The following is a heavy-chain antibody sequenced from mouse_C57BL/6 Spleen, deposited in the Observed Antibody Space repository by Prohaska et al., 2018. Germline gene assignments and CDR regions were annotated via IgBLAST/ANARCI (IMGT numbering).Heavy chain of an antibody. CDR2: IRNKANGYTT. V-gene: IGHV7-3*01. CDR3: ARYMEYDYDVGAMDY. D-gene: IGHD2-4*01. J-gene: IGHJ4*01. CDR1: Y. Sequence: YMSWVRQPPGKALEWLGFIRNKANGYTTEYSASVKGRFTISRDNSQSILYLQMNALRAEDSATYYCARYMEYDYDVGAMDYWGQGTSVTVSS.